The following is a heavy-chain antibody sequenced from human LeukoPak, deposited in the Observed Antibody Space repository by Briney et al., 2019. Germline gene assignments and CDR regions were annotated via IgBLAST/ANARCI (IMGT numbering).Heavy chain of an antibody. D-gene: IGHD4-17*01. CDR2: IKQDGSEK. CDR1: GFTFSSYE. J-gene: IGHJ4*02. Sequence: AGGSLRLSCAASGFTFSSYEMSWVRQAPGKGLEWVANIKQDGSEKYYVDSVKGRFTISRDNAKNSLYLQMNSLRAEDTAVYYCAREWDHDYDDYMFDYWGQGTLVTVSS. V-gene: IGHV3-7*01. CDR3: AREWDHDYDDYMFDY.